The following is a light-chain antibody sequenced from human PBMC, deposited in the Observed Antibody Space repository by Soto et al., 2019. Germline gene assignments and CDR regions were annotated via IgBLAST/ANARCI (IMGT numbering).Light chain of an antibody. J-gene: IGKJ1*01. V-gene: IGKV1-39*01. CDR1: QRISTY. CDR2: AAS. CDR3: QQSYSTPRT. Sequence: DIQMTQSPSSLSASVGDRVSITCRESQRISTYLNWYQQKPGKAPKLLIYAASNLQSGVPSRFSVSGSGTAFTLTISSLQPEDFATYYCQQSYSTPRTFGQGTKVEIK.